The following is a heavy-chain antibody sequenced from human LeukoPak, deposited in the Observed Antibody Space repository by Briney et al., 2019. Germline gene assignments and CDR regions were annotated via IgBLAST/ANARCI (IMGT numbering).Heavy chain of an antibody. J-gene: IGHJ4*02. D-gene: IGHD5-24*01. V-gene: IGHV4-31*03. Sequence: SETLSLTCTVSGGSISSGAYYWRWIRQQPGKGLEWIGYFYYSGSTYYNPSLKSRVTISVDTSKNQFSLDLSSVTAADTAVYYCARDLGDGYLANDYWGQGTLVTVSS. CDR2: FYYSGST. CDR3: ARDLGDGYLANDY. CDR1: GGSISSGAYY.